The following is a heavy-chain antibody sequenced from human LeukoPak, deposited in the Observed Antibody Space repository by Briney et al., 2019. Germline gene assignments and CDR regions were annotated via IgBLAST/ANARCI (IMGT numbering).Heavy chain of an antibody. V-gene: IGHV4-4*07. CDR2: KYARGSS. J-gene: IGHJ3*02. Sequence: SETLSLTCTVSGGSISNYYWSWIRQPAGKGLEWIGRKYARGSSNYNPPVQSRVTMSVDTSKNQLSLKLRSVTAADTAVYYCARGRYCSADICTGGDSFDIWGQGTMVSVS. CDR1: GGSISNYY. D-gene: IGHD2-15*01. CDR3: ARGRYCSADICTGGDSFDI.